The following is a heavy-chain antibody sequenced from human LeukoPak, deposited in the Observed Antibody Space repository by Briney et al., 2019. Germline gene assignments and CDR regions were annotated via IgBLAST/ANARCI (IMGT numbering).Heavy chain of an antibody. D-gene: IGHD5-12*01. Sequence: GGSLRLSCAASGFTFSRYSMNWVRQAPGKGLEWVSSISSSSSYIYYGDSVKGRFTISRDNAKNSLYLQMNSLRAEDTAVYYCLRGYSGYDSRGGCDYWGQGTLVTVSS. CDR2: ISSSSSYI. CDR1: GFTFSRYS. CDR3: LRGYSGYDSRGGCDY. J-gene: IGHJ4*02. V-gene: IGHV3-21*01.